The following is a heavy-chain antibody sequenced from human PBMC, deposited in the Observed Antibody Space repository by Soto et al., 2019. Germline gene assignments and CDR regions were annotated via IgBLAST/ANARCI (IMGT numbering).Heavy chain of an antibody. CDR2: IYHGGGT. Sequence: LQLQESGSGLVKPSQTLSLTCAVSGGSISSGCYSWSWIRLPPGKGLECIGNIYHGGGTYYNPSIQSRVTISIDKSKNEFARRLTSVTAADTAVYYCGRSQWDYDVLTGRLWGAFDIWGPGAMFTVSS. CDR1: GGSISSGCYS. D-gene: IGHD3-9*01. CDR3: GRSQWDYDVLTGRLWGAFDI. J-gene: IGHJ3*02. V-gene: IGHV4-30-2*01.